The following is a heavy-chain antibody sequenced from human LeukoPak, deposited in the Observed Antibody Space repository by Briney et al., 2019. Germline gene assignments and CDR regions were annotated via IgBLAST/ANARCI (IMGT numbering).Heavy chain of an antibody. CDR3: ARGPSGYHNT. Sequence: GGSLRLSCAASEFSVGSNYMTWVRQAPGKGLEWVSLIYSGGSTYYADSVKGRFAISRDNSKNTLYLQMNSLRAEDTAVYYRARGPSGYHNTGGQGTLVTVSS. D-gene: IGHD5-12*01. CDR1: EFSVGSNY. J-gene: IGHJ4*02. CDR2: IYSGGST. V-gene: IGHV3-66*01.